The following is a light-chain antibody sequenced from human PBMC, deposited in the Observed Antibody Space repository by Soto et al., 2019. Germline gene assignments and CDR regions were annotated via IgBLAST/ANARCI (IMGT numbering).Light chain of an antibody. J-gene: IGKJ2*01. Sequence: EIVLTQSPGTLSLSPGEGATLSCRASESISSSYLAWYQQRPCQSPRLLIYAASSRAAGIPHRFSGSGSGADFTLTISRPEPEDFAVDYCQLYGGSHMFSFGQGTKLQIK. CDR1: ESISSSY. CDR2: AAS. CDR3: QLYGGSHMFS. V-gene: IGKV3-20*01.